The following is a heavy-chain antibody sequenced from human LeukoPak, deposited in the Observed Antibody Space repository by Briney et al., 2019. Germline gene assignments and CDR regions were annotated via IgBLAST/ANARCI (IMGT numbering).Heavy chain of an antibody. D-gene: IGHD3-3*01. J-gene: IGHJ6*03. V-gene: IGHV1-3*01. CDR3: ARGPHYDSLGYPYYYMDV. CDR1: GYTFTSYA. Sequence: GASVKVSCKASGYTFTSYAMHWVRQALGQRLEWMGRINAGNGNTKYSQKFQGRVTMTTDTSTSTAYMELRSLRSDDTAVYYCARGPHYDSLGYPYYYMDVWGKGTTVTVSS. CDR2: INAGNGNT.